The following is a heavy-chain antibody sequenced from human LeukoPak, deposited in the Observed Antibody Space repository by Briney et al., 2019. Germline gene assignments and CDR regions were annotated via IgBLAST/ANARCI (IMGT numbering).Heavy chain of an antibody. CDR3: ARGHGWARNFYNWFDP. V-gene: IGHV4-61*05. J-gene: IGHJ5*02. Sequence: PSETLSLTCTVSGGSISSSSYYWGWIRQPPGKGLEWIGYIYYSGSTNYNPSLKSRVTISVDTSKNQFSLKLSSVTAADTAVYYCARGHGWARNFYNWFDPWGQGTLVTVSS. CDR2: IYYSGST. CDR1: GGSISSSSYY. D-gene: IGHD4-11*01.